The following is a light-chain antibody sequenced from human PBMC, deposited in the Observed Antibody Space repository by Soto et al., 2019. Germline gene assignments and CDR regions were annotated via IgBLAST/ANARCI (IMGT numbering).Light chain of an antibody. J-gene: IGLJ2*01. CDR3: CSYAGSYLVV. V-gene: IGLV2-11*01. Sequence: QSALTQPRSVSGSPGQSVTISCTGTSSDVGNYNYVSWYQQHPGKAPKLMIFDVSRRPSGVPGRFSGSKSGNTASLTISGLQAEDEADYYCCSYAGSYLVVFGGGTKVTVL. CDR2: DVS. CDR1: SSDVGNYNY.